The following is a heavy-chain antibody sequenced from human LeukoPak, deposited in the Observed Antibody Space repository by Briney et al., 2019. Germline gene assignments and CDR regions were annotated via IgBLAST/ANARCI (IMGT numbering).Heavy chain of an antibody. CDR2: IYYSGST. V-gene: IGHV4-59*01. J-gene: IGHJ4*02. Sequence: PSETLSLTCTVSGGSISSYYWSWIRQPPGKGLEWIGYIYYSGSTNYNPYLKSRVTISVDTSKNQFSLKPSSVTAADTAVYYCARERAVTTYYYFDYWGQGTLVTVSS. CDR3: ARERAVTTYYYFDY. CDR1: GGSISSYY. D-gene: IGHD4-17*01.